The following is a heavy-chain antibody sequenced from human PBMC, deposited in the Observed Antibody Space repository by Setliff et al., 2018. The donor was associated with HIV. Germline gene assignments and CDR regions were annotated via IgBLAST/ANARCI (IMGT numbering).Heavy chain of an antibody. CDR3: AKTYYYDSSGYYGVDY. V-gene: IGHV3-30*02. CDR2: IRYDGSNK. D-gene: IGHD3-22*01. Sequence: PGGSLRLSCAASGFTFSSYGMHWVRQAPGKGLEWVAFIRYDGSNKYYADSVKGRFTISRDNSKNTLYLQMNSLRAEDTAVYYCAKTYYYDSSGYYGVDYWGQGTLVTVSS. CDR1: GFTFSSYG. J-gene: IGHJ4*02.